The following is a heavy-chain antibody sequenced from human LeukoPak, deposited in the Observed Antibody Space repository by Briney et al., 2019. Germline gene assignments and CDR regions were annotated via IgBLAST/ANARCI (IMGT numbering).Heavy chain of an antibody. D-gene: IGHD4-17*01. CDR2: ISSSGSTI. Sequence: PGGSLRLSCAASGFTFSSYEMNWVRQAPGKGLEWVSYISSSGSTIYYADSVKGRFTISRDNAKNSLYLQMNSLRAEDTAVYYCAGHDYGDYVFSDFDYWGQGTLVTVSS. CDR3: AGHDYGDYVFSDFDY. V-gene: IGHV3-48*03. J-gene: IGHJ4*02. CDR1: GFTFSSYE.